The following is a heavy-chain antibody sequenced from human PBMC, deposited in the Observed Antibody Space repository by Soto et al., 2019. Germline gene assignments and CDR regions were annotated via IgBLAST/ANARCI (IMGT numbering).Heavy chain of an antibody. CDR1: GGSIISGDDY. CDR3: AKFYYYDRTRLEY. J-gene: IGHJ4*02. Sequence: SETLSLTCTVSGGSIISGDDYWSWIRQPPGKGLEFIWYIYSSWSTYYNPSLQSRVTISLDTSKNRFSLNLSSVTAADTAVYYCAKFYYYDRTRLEYWGQGAMVTVSS. V-gene: IGHV4-30-4*01. CDR2: IYSSWST. D-gene: IGHD3-22*01.